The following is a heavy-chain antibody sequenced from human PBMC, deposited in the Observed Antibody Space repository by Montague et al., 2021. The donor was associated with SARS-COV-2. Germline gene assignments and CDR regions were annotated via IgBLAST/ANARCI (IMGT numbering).Heavy chain of an antibody. D-gene: IGHD3-10*01. CDR2: ISDSGST. CDR3: ARGCLSYFGAGSHCYGMDV. V-gene: IGHV4-59*01. CDR1: GTSITSYY. J-gene: IGHJ6*02. Sequence: SETLSLTCSVSGTSITSYYWNWIRQPPGKGLEWIGYISDSGSTNYSPSLKCRVTMSVDTSKNQMSLKLTSVTAADTAVYYCARGCLSYFGAGSHCYGMDVWGQGTTVTVSS.